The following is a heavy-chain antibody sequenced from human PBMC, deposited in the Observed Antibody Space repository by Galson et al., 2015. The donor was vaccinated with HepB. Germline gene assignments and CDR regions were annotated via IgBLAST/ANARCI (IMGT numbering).Heavy chain of an antibody. D-gene: IGHD3-10*01. CDR1: GFTFSSYA. V-gene: IGHV3-30*04. CDR3: ARAPYYYGSGREGADY. Sequence: SLRLSCAASGFTFSSYAMHWVRQAPGKGLEWVAVISYDGSNKYYADSVKGRFTISRDNSKNTLYLQMSSLRAEDTAVYYCARAPYYYGSGREGADYWGQGTLVTVSS. CDR2: ISYDGSNK. J-gene: IGHJ4*02.